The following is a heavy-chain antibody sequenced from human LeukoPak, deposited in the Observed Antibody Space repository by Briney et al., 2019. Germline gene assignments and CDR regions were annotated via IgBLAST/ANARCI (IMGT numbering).Heavy chain of an antibody. CDR2: INPNSGGT. D-gene: IGHD3-10*01. CDR3: ARNIWFGESADAFDI. Sequence: ASVKVSCKASGYTFTGYYMHWVRQAPGQGLAWMGWINPNSGGTNYAQKFQGRVTMTRDKSIRTAYMELSRLTSDDTAVYYCARNIWFGESADAFDIWGQGTMVTVSS. V-gene: IGHV1-2*02. J-gene: IGHJ3*02. CDR1: GYTFTGYY.